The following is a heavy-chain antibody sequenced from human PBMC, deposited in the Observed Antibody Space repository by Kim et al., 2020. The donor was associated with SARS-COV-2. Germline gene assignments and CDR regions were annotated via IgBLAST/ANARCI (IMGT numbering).Heavy chain of an antibody. J-gene: IGHJ6*02. D-gene: IGHD2-2*01. CDR1: GGTFSSYA. Sequence: SVKVSCKASGGTFSSYAISWVRQAPGQGLEWMGRIIPILGIANYAQKFQGRVTITADKSTSTAYMELSSLRSEDTAVYYCAREAGYCSSTSCYGDTENYYYYGMDVWGQGTTVTVSS. CDR2: IIPILGIA. CDR3: AREAGYCSSTSCYGDTENYYYYGMDV. V-gene: IGHV1-69*04.